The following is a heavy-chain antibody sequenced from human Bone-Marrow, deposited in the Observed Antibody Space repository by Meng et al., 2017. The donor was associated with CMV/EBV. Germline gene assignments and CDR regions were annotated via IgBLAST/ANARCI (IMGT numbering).Heavy chain of an antibody. Sequence: ASVKVSCKASEYTFTRYDINWVRQAIGQGLEWMGWMNPDSGNTAYAQKFQGRVTMTRDTSTSTAYMELRSLKSEDTAVYYCARSIWSGYSSFDPWGQGNLVTVSS. J-gene: IGHJ5*02. D-gene: IGHD3-3*01. CDR1: EYTFTRYD. V-gene: IGHV1-8*01. CDR3: ARSIWSGYSSFDP. CDR2: MNPDSGNT.